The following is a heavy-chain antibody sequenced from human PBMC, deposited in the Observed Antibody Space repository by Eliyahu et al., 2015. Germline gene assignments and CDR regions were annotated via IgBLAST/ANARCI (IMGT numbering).Heavy chain of an antibody. V-gene: IGHV3-15*01. Sequence: EVQLVESGGGLVKPGGSLRLSCAASGFXFSDAWMSWVRQAPGKGLEWVGRIKSKTDRGTTDYAAPVKGRFTISRDDSENTLYLQMNSLQTEDTAVYYCSTGYDITRGGVWGKGTTVTVSS. CDR1: GFXFSDAW. CDR2: IKSKTDRGTT. D-gene: IGHD3-22*01. CDR3: STGYDITRGGV. J-gene: IGHJ6*04.